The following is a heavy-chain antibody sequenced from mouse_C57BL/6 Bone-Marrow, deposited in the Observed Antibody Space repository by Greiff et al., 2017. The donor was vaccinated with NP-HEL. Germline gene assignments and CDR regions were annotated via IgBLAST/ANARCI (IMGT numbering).Heavy chain of an antibody. CDR3: ARVYSNPFAY. V-gene: IGHV1-55*01. Sequence: QVQLQQPGAELVKPGASVKMSCKASGYTFTSYWITWVKQRPGQGLEWIGDIYPGSGSTNYNEKLKSKATLTVDTSSSTAYMQLRSLTSEDSAVYYCARVYSNPFAYWGQGTLVTGSA. D-gene: IGHD2-5*01. CDR2: IYPGSGST. CDR1: GYTFTSYW. J-gene: IGHJ3*01.